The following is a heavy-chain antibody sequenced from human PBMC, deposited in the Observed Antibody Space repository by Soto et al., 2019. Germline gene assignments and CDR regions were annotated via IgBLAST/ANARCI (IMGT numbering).Heavy chain of an antibody. Sequence: PSETLSLTCTVSGGSISSYYWSWIRQPPGKGLEWIGFIYYTGSTDYNPSLKSRVTISVDMSKNQISLKLSSVTAADTAVYYCARHAYGDYGYWGQGTLVTVSS. V-gene: IGHV4-59*08. D-gene: IGHD4-17*01. CDR3: ARHAYGDYGY. CDR1: GGSISSYY. CDR2: IYYTGST. J-gene: IGHJ4*02.